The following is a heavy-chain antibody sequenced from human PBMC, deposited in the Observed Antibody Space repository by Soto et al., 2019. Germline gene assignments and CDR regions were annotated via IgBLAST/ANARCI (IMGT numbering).Heavy chain of an antibody. Sequence: GGSLRLSCAASGFTFSSYWMHWVRQAPGKGLVWVSRINSDGSSTSYADSVKGRFTISRDNAENTLYLQMNSLRAEDTAVYYCAREKSRDGYKYLRYWGQGTLVTVSA. CDR1: GFTFSSYW. D-gene: IGHD5-12*01. J-gene: IGHJ4*02. V-gene: IGHV3-74*01. CDR2: INSDGSST. CDR3: AREKSRDGYKYLRY.